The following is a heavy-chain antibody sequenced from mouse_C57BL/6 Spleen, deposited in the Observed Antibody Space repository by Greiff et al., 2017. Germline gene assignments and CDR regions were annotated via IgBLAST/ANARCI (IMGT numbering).Heavy chain of an antibody. D-gene: IGHD2-1*01. CDR1: GYTFTSYW. Sequence: VQLQQPGAELVKPGASVKLSCKASGYTFTSYWMQWVKQRPGQGLEWIGEIDPSDSYTNYNQKFKGKATLTVDTSSSTAYMQLSSLTSEDSAVYYGSLSTGDFDYWGQGTTLTVSS. CDR3: SLSTGDFDY. CDR2: IDPSDSYT. V-gene: IGHV1-50*01. J-gene: IGHJ2*01.